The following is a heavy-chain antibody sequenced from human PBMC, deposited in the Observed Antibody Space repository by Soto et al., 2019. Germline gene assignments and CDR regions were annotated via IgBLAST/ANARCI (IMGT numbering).Heavy chain of an antibody. Sequence: QVQLQESGPGLVKPSQTLSLTCTVSGGSIRRGGYYWSWIRQHPGKGLEWIGYFYYSGSTYYNPSLRSRVTISVDTSKNQFSLMLSAVTAADTAVSYCARVAVVVTAKLFDYWGKGTLVTVSS. CDR3: ARVAVVVTAKLFDY. CDR2: FYYSGST. V-gene: IGHV4-31*03. J-gene: IGHJ4*02. D-gene: IGHD2-21*02. CDR1: GGSIRRGGYY.